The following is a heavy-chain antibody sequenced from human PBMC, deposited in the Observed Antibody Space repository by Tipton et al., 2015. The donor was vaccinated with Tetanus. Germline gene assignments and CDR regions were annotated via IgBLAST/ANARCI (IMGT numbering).Heavy chain of an antibody. J-gene: IGHJ3*02. CDR1: GGSISSSSYY. CDR3: ARAFYSSGWYDPGLTFDI. V-gene: IGHV4-39*01. CDR2: IYYSGST. Sequence: TLSLTCTVSGGSISSSSYYWGWIRQPPGKGLEWIGSIYYSGSTYYNPSLKSRVTISVDTSKNQFSLKLSSVTAADTAVYYCARAFYSSGWYDPGLTFDIWGQGTMVTVSS. D-gene: IGHD6-19*01.